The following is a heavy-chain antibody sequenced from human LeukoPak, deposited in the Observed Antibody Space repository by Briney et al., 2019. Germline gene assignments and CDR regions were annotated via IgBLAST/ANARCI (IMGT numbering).Heavy chain of an antibody. J-gene: IGHJ6*03. Sequence: ASVKVSCKASGGTYSSYALNWVRQAPGQGLEWMGGIIPIFGTASYAQKFQGRVTITADESTSTAYMELSTLRSEDTAVYYCARGGGGYYYYYYMDVWGKGTTVTVAS. D-gene: IGHD2-15*01. CDR1: GGTYSSYA. V-gene: IGHV1-69*13. CDR2: IIPIFGTA. CDR3: ARGGGGYYYYYYMDV.